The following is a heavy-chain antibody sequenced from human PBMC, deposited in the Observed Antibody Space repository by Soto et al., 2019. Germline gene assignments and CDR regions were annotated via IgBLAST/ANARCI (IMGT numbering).Heavy chain of an antibody. V-gene: IGHV1-18*01. D-gene: IGHD4-4*01. Sequence: QVQLVQSGAEVKKPGASVKVSCKASGYTFTSYCISWVRQAPGQGLEWMGWISTYNGSTNYALTLQGRVTMTTDKSTTTAYMELRSLRSDDTSVYYCARDGFDYTDYYYFYGMDVWGQGTTVTVSS. CDR1: GYTFTSYC. CDR2: ISTYNGST. CDR3: ARDGFDYTDYYYFYGMDV. J-gene: IGHJ6*02.